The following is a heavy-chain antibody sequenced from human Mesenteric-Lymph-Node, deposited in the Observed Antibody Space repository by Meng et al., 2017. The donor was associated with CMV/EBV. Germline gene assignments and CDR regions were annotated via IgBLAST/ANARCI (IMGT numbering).Heavy chain of an antibody. V-gene: IGHV3-30*02. CDR3: VKDGVWFGSSYAFDY. J-gene: IGHJ4*01. D-gene: IGHD6-6*01. CDR2: VRHDGSNI. CDR1: GFGFSNYG. Sequence: GESLKISCAASGFGFSNYGMHWVRQAPGKGLEWVAFVRHDGSNIYYADSLKGRFTVSRDNSENTLYLQMNSLRPEDTAVYYCVKDGVWFGSSYAFDYWGHGTLVTVSS.